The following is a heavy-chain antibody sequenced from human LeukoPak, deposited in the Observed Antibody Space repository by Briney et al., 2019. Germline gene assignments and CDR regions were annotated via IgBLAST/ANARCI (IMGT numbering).Heavy chain of an antibody. CDR3: ARMTRGAVYSDY. CDR2: IYYSGST. D-gene: IGHD1-26*01. V-gene: IGHV4-39*01. CDR1: GGSISSSSYY. Sequence: SETLSLTCTVSGGSISSSSYYWGWIRQPPGTGLEWIGSIYYSGSTYYNPSLKSRVTISVDTSKNQFSLKLSSVTAADTAVYYCARMTRGAVYSDYWGQGTLVTVSS. J-gene: IGHJ4*02.